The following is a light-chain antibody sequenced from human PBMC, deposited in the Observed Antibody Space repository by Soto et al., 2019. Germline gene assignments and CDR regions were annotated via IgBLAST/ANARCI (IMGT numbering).Light chain of an antibody. CDR2: KDA. J-gene: IGLJ2*01. Sequence: SYELTQPPSMSVSPGQTARITCSGDALSKQYAYWYQQKPGQAPVLVIYKDAERPSGIPYQFSGSRSGTTVTLTISGVQAEDEADYYCHSADTSGTVVFGGGTKVTVL. CDR1: ALSKQY. V-gene: IGLV3-25*02. CDR3: HSADTSGTVV.